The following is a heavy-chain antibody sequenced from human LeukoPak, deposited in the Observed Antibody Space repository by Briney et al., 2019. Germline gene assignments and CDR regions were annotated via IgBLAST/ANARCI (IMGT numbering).Heavy chain of an antibody. CDR3: AKDLTLYGDFPYFDY. J-gene: IGHJ4*02. Sequence: GGSLRLSCAASGFTFSSYAMSWVRQAPGKGLEWVSAIIRSGGSTYCADSVKGRFTISRDNSKNTLYLQMNSLRAEDTAVYYCAKDLTLYGDFPYFDYWGQGTLVTVSS. CDR1: GFTFSSYA. CDR2: IIRSGGST. V-gene: IGHV3-23*01. D-gene: IGHD2-21*01.